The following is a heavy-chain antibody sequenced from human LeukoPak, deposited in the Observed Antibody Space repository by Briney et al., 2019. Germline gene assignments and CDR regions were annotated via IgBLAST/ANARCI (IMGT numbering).Heavy chain of an antibody. D-gene: IGHD4-17*01. CDR2: VNPNNGDT. J-gene: IGHJ4*02. Sequence: ASVKVSSKASGYTFTGYYIYWVRQAPGQGLEWMGWVNPNNGDTHYAQKFQGRVTMTSDTSISTAYMELSSLRSEDTAVYYCARSSYGDYEVDYWGQGTLVTVSS. V-gene: IGHV1-2*02. CDR1: GYTFTGYY. CDR3: ARSSYGDYEVDY.